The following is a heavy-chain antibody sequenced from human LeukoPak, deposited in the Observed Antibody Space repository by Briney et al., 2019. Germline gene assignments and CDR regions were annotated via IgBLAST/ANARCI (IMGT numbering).Heavy chain of an antibody. Sequence: SDTLSLTCTVSGGSISSYCWSWIRQPAGKGLGWIGRIYTSGSTNYNPSLKSRVTMSVDTSKNQFSRKLSSVTAADTAVYYCAREREVPVGTARGVIRHYYMDVWGKGTTVTVSS. CDR3: AREREVPVGTARGVIRHYYMDV. V-gene: IGHV4-4*07. J-gene: IGHJ6*03. D-gene: IGHD3-10*01. CDR2: IYTSGST. CDR1: GGSISSYC.